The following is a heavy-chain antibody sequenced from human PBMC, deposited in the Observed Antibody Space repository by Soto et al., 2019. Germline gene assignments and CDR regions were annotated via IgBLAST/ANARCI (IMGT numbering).Heavy chain of an antibody. J-gene: IGHJ4*02. CDR1: GYNFATYG. Sequence: ASVKVSCKASGYNFATYGVSWVRQAPGQGLEWMGWISAYTGDTGYAQKVQGRVTMTRDTSISTAYMELSRLRSDDTAVYYCARSIVVVVAANFDYWGQGTLVTVSS. CDR2: ISAYTGDT. V-gene: IGHV1-18*01. D-gene: IGHD2-15*01. CDR3: ARSIVVVVAANFDY.